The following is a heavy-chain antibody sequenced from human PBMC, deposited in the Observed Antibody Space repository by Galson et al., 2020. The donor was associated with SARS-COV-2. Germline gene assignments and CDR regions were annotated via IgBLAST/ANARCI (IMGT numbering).Heavy chain of an antibody. Sequence: QLGESLKISCRASGFTFSSSAMHWVRQAPGKGLEWVAIISYDGTKRYNLDSVKGRFTISRDNSKNTLFLQMDSLTTEDTAVYYCARETDDYTSSWYDYWGQEPWSPSPQ. CDR1: GFTFSSSA. V-gene: IGHV3-30*04. CDR3: ARETDDYTSSWYDY. J-gene: IGHJ5*01. D-gene: IGHD6-13*01. CDR2: ISYDGTKR.